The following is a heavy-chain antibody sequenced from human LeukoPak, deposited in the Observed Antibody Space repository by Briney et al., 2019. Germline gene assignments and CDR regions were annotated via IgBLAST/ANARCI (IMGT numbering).Heavy chain of an antibody. CDR2: INPSGGST. V-gene: IGHV1-46*01. Sequence: ASVKVSCKASGYTFTGYYMHWVRQAPGQGLEWMGIINPSGGSTSYAQKFQGRVTMTRDMSTSTVYMELSSLRSEDTAVYYCARDMGLVGNAFDIWGQGTMVTVSS. CDR1: GYTFTGYY. J-gene: IGHJ3*02. D-gene: IGHD1-26*01. CDR3: ARDMGLVGNAFDI.